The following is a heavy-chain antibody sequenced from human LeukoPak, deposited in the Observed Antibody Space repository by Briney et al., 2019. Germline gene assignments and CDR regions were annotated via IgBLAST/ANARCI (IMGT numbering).Heavy chain of an antibody. Sequence: PSETLSLTCTVSGGSISGHFWSWLRQPPGKGLEWIGYIYFSGSTNYNPSLESRVTISVDTSKNQFSLNLTSVTAADTAVYYCARRLYNFWIDYRDAFDIWGQGTMVNVSS. D-gene: IGHD3-3*01. CDR3: ARRLYNFWIDYRDAFDI. CDR2: IYFSGST. V-gene: IGHV4-59*11. J-gene: IGHJ3*02. CDR1: GGSISGHF.